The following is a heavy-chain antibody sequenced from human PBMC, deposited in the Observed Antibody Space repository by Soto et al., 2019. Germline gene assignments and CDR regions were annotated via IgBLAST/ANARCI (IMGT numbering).Heavy chain of an antibody. D-gene: IGHD6-13*01. J-gene: IGHJ4*02. V-gene: IGHV3-30*18. CDR2: ISYDGSNK. CDR3: AKEGYSSSWYRLFDY. CDR1: GFTFSSYG. Sequence: SPRLSCAASGFTFSSYGMHWVRQAPGKGLEWVAVISYDGSNKYYADSVKGRFTISRDNSKNTLYLQMNSLRAEDTAVYYCAKEGYSSSWYRLFDYWGQGTLVTVSS.